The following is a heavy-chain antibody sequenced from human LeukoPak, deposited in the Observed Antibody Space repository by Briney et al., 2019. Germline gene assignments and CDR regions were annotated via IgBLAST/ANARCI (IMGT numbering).Heavy chain of an antibody. J-gene: IGHJ4*02. Sequence: GGSLRLSCAASGFTFSSCGMHWVRQAPGKGLEWVAFIRYDGSNKYYADSVKGRFTISRDNSKNTLYLQMNSLRAEDTAVYYCAKDPDHVSPGPMNYWGQGTLVTVSS. CDR3: AKDPDHVSPGPMNY. V-gene: IGHV3-30*02. D-gene: IGHD3-22*01. CDR2: IRYDGSNK. CDR1: GFTFSSCG.